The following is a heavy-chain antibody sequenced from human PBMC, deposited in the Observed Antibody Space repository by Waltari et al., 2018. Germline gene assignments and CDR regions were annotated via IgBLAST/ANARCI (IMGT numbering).Heavy chain of an antibody. J-gene: IGHJ4*02. CDR3: ARGTYYFDTSANYVPSSFDS. CDR1: GGTFRRNA. Sequence: QVHLLQSGTEVKKPGSSVQISCTASGGTFRRNAISWVRQAPGQGLEWMGGIIPTFGTINYARKFQGRVTITADEPTSTVYMDLRSLGSADTALYYCARGTYYFDTSANYVPSSFDSWGQGTLVSVSS. D-gene: IGHD3-22*01. CDR2: IIPTFGTI. V-gene: IGHV1-69*01.